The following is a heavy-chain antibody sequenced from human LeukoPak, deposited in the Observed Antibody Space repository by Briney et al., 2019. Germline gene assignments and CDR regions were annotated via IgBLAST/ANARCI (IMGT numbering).Heavy chain of an antibody. CDR2: IKQDGSEK. D-gene: IGHD2-21*01. CDR3: GRVVFPYRVSDY. V-gene: IGHV3-7*01. Sequence: GGSLRLSCAASGFTFSSYWMSWVRQAPGKGLEWVANIKQDGSEKYYVDSVKGRFIISKDNAKNSLNLQMNSLRAEDKAVYYCGRVVFPYRVSDYWGQGTLVTVSS. J-gene: IGHJ4*02. CDR1: GFTFSSYW.